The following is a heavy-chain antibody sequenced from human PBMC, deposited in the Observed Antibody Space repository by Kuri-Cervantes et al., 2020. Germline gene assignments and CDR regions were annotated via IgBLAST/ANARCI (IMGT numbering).Heavy chain of an antibody. V-gene: IGHV3-30*02. CDR3: AKAGGGLSALDY. CDR1: GFTFSSYG. CDR2: IWYDGSNK. D-gene: IGHD3-16*02. J-gene: IGHJ4*02. Sequence: GESLKISCAASGFTFSSYGMHWVRQAPGKGLEWVAVIWYDGSNKYYADSVKGQFTISRDNSKNTLYLQMNSLRAEDTAAYYCAKAGGGLSALDYWGQGTLVTVSS.